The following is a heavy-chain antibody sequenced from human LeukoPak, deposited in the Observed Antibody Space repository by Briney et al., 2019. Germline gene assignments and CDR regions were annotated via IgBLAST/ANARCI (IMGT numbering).Heavy chain of an antibody. D-gene: IGHD3-10*01. V-gene: IGHV3-23*01. CDR2: LSGSGGGT. J-gene: IGHJ4*02. CDR3: AKRGVVIRVFLVGFHKEAYYFDS. CDR1: GITLSNYG. Sequence: GGSLRLSCAVSGITLSNYGMSWVRQAPGKGLEWVAGLSGSGGGTNYADSVQGRFTISRDNPKNTLYLQMNSLRAEDTAVYFCAKRGVVIRVFLVGFHKEAYYFDSWGQGALVTVPS.